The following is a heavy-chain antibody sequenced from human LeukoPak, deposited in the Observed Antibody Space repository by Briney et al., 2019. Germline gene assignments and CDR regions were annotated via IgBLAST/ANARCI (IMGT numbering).Heavy chain of an antibody. J-gene: IGHJ4*02. D-gene: IGHD1-26*01. V-gene: IGHV3-49*04. Sequence: GGSLRLSCTASGFTFGDYAMSWVRQAPGKGLEWVGFIRSKAYGGTTEYAASVKGRFTISRDDSKSIAYLQMNSLKTEDTAVYYCAKDSPTLLGARDYWGQGTLVTVSP. CDR2: IRSKAYGGTT. CDR3: AKDSPTLLGARDY. CDR1: GFTFGDYA.